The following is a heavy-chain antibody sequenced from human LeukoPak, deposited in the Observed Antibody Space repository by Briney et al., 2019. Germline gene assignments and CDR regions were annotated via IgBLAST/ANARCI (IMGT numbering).Heavy chain of an antibody. CDR1: GFTFSSYS. Sequence: PGGSLRLSCAASGFTFSSYSMNWVRQAPGKGLEWVAYISSSSNTIDSADSVKGRFTISRDNAKNSLYLQVNSLRAEDTAVYYCAGARGYSYGYSDYWGQGTLVTVSS. D-gene: IGHD5-18*01. V-gene: IGHV3-48*01. CDR2: ISSSSNTI. J-gene: IGHJ4*02. CDR3: AGARGYSYGYSDY.